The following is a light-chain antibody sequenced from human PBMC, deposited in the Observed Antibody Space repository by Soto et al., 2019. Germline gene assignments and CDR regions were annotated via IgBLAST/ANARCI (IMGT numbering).Light chain of an antibody. CDR1: QSVSSSY. Sequence: EIVLTQSPGTLSLSPGESATLSCRASQSVSSSYLAWYQQKPGQAPRLLIYGASSRATGIPDRFSGSGSGTDFTLTISRLEPEDFALYYCQQYGSSPETFGQGTKVEIK. V-gene: IGKV3-20*01. CDR3: QQYGSSPET. J-gene: IGKJ1*01. CDR2: GAS.